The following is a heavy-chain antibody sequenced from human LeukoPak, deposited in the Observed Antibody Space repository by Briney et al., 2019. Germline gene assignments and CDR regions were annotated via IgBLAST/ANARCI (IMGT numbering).Heavy chain of an antibody. D-gene: IGHD3-10*01. CDR1: GFTFSTYA. J-gene: IGHJ4*02. Sequence: PGGSLRLSCAASGFTFSTYAMSWVRQAPGKGLEWVSIISGSGGSTYYADSVKGRFTISRDNSKNTLYLQMNSLRAEDTAVYYCAKDRYYYGSGSYGSFDYWGQGTLVTVSS. CDR2: ISGSGGST. CDR3: AKDRYYYGSGSYGSFDY. V-gene: IGHV3-23*01.